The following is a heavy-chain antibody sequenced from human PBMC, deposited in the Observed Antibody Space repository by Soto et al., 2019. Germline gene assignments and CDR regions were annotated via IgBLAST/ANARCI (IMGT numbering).Heavy chain of an antibody. J-gene: IGHJ3*02. D-gene: IGHD3-3*02. CDR3: AKVGPFFYNTDRRNRAIDI. CDR2: ISGSGDST. Sequence: GGSLRLSCGASGFTFSDYAMTWVRQGPGKGLEWVSGISGSGDSTYYADSVKGRFTISRDNSKNTLFLQIDRLRAEDTAVYYCAKVGPFFYNTDRRNRAIDIWGQGTMVTVSS. CDR1: GFTFSDYA. V-gene: IGHV3-23*01.